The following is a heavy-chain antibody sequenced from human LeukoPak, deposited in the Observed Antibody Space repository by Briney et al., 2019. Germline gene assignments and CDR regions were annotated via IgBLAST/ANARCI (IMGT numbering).Heavy chain of an antibody. V-gene: IGHV1-2*04. Sequence: ASVKVSCKASGYTFTGYYMHWVRQAPGQGLEWMGWINPNSGGTNYAQKFQGWVTMTWDTSISTAYMELSRLRSDDAAVYYCTRDPGVRGIHDYWGQGTLVTVSS. J-gene: IGHJ4*02. D-gene: IGHD3-10*01. CDR1: GYTFTGYY. CDR2: INPNSGGT. CDR3: TRDPGVRGIHDY.